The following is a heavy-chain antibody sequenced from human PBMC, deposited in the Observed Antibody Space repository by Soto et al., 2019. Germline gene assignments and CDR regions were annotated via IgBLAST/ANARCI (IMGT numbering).Heavy chain of an antibody. J-gene: IGHJ4*02. CDR3: AKGMFSSSPAAAGSFDS. Sequence: PGGSLRLSCAASGFTFSSYAMSWVRQAPGKRLEWVSAIGGTDGNTYYADSVKGRFTISRDNFMNTLYLQMSRLRAEDTAVYYCAKGMFSSSPAAAGSFDSWGQGTLVTVSS. CDR2: IGGTDGNT. CDR1: GFTFSSYA. D-gene: IGHD2-2*01. V-gene: IGHV3-23*01.